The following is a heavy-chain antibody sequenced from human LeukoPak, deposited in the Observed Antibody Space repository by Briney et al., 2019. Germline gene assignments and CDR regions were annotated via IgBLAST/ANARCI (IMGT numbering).Heavy chain of an antibody. CDR3: ARDREASCFDY. V-gene: IGHV3-30*04. CDR2: ISDGGGNK. J-gene: IGHJ4*02. Sequence: GGSLRLSCAASGFTFSSYAMHWVRQAPGKGLEWVAVISDGGGNKYYADSVKGRFTISRDNSKNTLYLQMNSLRAEDTAVYYCARDREASCFDYWGQGTLVTVSS. CDR1: GFTFSSYA. D-gene: IGHD2-2*01.